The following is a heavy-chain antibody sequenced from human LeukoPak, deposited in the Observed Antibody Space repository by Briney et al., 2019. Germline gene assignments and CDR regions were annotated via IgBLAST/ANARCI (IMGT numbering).Heavy chain of an antibody. CDR3: AKVGQQWLVRVYFDY. CDR2: ISYDGSNK. V-gene: IGHV3-30*18. Sequence: PGGSLRLSCAASGFTFSSYGMHWVRQAPGKGLEWVAVISYDGSNKYYADSVKGRFTNSRDNSKNTLYLQMNSLRAEDTAVYYCAKVGQQWLVRVYFDYWGQGTLVTVSS. J-gene: IGHJ4*02. D-gene: IGHD6-19*01. CDR1: GFTFSSYG.